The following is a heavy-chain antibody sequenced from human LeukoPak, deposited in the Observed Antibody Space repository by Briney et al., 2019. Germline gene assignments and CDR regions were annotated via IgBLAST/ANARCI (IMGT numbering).Heavy chain of an antibody. CDR2: INTDSSGI. D-gene: IGHD6-19*01. Sequence: TGGSLRLSCAASGFTFSRYAMNWVRQAPGKGLEWVSYINTDSSGIHYADSVKGRFTISRDNARNTLYLQLSSLRAEDSAVYYWARDTSQQGLTDSGGRGTLVTVSS. J-gene: IGHJ4*02. CDR3: ARDTSQQGLTDS. CDR1: GFTFSRYA. V-gene: IGHV3-48*04.